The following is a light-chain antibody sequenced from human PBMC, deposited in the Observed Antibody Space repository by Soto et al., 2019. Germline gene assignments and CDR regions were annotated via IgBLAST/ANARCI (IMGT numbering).Light chain of an antibody. CDR1: QDISNY. J-gene: IGKJ5*01. CDR2: DAS. Sequence: DIQMTQSPSSLSASVGYRVTITCQASQDISNYLNWYQQKPGKAPKLLIYDASNLETGVPSRLSGSGSGTDFTFTISSLQPEDIPTYYCQQYDNLPTFGQGTRLEIK. V-gene: IGKV1-33*01. CDR3: QQYDNLPT.